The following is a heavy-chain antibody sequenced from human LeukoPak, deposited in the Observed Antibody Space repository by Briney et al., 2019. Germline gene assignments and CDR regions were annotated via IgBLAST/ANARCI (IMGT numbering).Heavy chain of an antibody. CDR1: GFTVSNNY. CDR2: LYSAGAT. CDR3: ASGGTGARKFYSDPFHY. J-gene: IGHJ4*02. Sequence: GGSLRLSCAASGFTVSNNYMSWVRQAPGRGLEWVSILYSAGATYYTDSVRGRFTISRDSSKNMMCLQMNSLRAEDTAVYYCASGGTGARKFYSDPFHYWGQGTLVTVSS. V-gene: IGHV3-53*01. D-gene: IGHD2-15*01.